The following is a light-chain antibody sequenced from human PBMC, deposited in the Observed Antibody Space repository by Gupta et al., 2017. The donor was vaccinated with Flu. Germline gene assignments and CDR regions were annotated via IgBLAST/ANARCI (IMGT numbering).Light chain of an antibody. CDR3: QQTDSVPWT. V-gene: IGKV1-39*01. J-gene: IGKJ1*01. CDR2: AAS. Sequence: PSSLSASVGDRVTITCRASQSISNYLNWYQQKPGKVPKVLIYAASSLQSGVPSRFSGSGSGTDFTLTISRLQPEDFATYYCQQTDSVPWTFGQGTKVEIK. CDR1: QSISNY.